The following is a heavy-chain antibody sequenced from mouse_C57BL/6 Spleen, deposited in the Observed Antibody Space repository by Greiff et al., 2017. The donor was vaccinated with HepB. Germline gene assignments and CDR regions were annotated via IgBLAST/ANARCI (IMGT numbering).Heavy chain of an antibody. CDR3: ARDHYDGFAY. CDR1: GFTFSDYG. J-gene: IGHJ3*01. CDR2: ISSGSSTI. V-gene: IGHV5-17*01. Sequence: EVQLVESGGGLVKPGGSLKLSCAASGFTFSDYGMHWVRQAPEKGLEWVAYISSGSSTIYYADTVKGRFTISRDNAKNTRFLQMTSLRSEDTSMYYCARDHYDGFAYWGQGTLVTVSA. D-gene: IGHD1-2*01.